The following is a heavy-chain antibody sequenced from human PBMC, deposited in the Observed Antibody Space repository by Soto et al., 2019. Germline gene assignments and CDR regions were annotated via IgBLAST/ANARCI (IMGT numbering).Heavy chain of an antibody. CDR2: INHSGNT. CDR3: ARVRRGGGSWYALDY. Sequence: QVQLQQWGAGLLKPSETLSLTCAVYGGSFSGYYWRWIRQPPGKGLEWIGEINHSGNTNYNPSLKSRVTRSVDTSKNQFSLKLSSVTAADTAVYYCARVRRGGGSWYALDYWGKGTLVTVSS. V-gene: IGHV4-34*01. CDR1: GGSFSGYY. J-gene: IGHJ4*02. D-gene: IGHD6-13*01.